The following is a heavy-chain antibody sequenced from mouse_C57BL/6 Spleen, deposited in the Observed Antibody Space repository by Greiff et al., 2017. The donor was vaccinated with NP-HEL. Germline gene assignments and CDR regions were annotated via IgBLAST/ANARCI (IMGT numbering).Heavy chain of an antibody. J-gene: IGHJ2*01. CDR1: GYTFTSYW. CDR3: ANEDY. V-gene: IGHV1-59*01. CDR2: IDPSDSYT. Sequence: QVQLQQPGAELARPGTSVKLSCKASGYTFTSYWMHWVKQRPGQGLEWIGVIDPSDSYTNYNQKFKGKATLTVDTSSSTAYMQLSSLTSEDSAVYYCANEDYWGQGTTLTVSS.